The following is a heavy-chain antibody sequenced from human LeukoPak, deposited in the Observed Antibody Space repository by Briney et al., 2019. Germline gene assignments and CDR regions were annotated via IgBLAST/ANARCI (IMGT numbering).Heavy chain of an antibody. D-gene: IGHD6-13*01. CDR3: ARGLAAAGRWGSDY. J-gene: IGHJ4*02. CDR2: IYYSGST. Sequence: SETLSLTCTVSGGSISSYYWSWIRQPPGKGLEWIGYIYYSGSTNYNPSLKSRVTISVDTSKNQFSLKLSSVTAADTAVYYCARGLAAAGRWGSDYWGQGTLVTVSS. CDR1: GGSISSYY. V-gene: IGHV4-59*01.